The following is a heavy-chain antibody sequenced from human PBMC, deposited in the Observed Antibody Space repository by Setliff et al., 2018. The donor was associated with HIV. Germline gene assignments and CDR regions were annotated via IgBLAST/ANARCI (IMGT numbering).Heavy chain of an antibody. CDR2: IFYTGST. D-gene: IGHD2-2*01. Sequence: SETLSLTCTVSGGSISGHYWSWIRQPPGKGLEWIAYIFYTGSTNYNPSLKSRVTSSVDTSKNQFFLKLSSVTAADTAVYYCVRGYCSSTTCYDDYYYMDVWGKGSTVTVSS. V-gene: IGHV4-59*11. CDR1: GGSISGHY. CDR3: VRGYCSSTTCYDDYYYMDV. J-gene: IGHJ6*03.